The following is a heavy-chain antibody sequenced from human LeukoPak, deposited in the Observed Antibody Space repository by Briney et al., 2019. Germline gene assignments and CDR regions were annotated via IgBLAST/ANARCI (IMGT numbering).Heavy chain of an antibody. CDR3: ARAGITGTILMYYYYYYMDV. CDR1: GYTFTSYG. Sequence: ASVKVSCKASGYTFTSYGISWVRQAPGQGLEWMGWISAYNGNTNYAQELQGRVTMTTDTSTSTAYMELRSLRSDDTAVYYCARAGITGTILMYYYYYYMDVWGKGTTVTVSS. D-gene: IGHD1-7*01. CDR2: ISAYNGNT. J-gene: IGHJ6*03. V-gene: IGHV1-18*01.